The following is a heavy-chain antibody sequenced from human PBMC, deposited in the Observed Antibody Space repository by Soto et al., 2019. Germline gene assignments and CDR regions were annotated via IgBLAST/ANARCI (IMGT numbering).Heavy chain of an antibody. D-gene: IGHD2-2*01. CDR2: IYPADSDT. CDR1: GYSFNSYW. J-gene: IGHJ4*02. V-gene: IGHV5-51*01. CDR3: ARQAIYAHYFDY. Sequence: PGESLKISCKGSGYSFNSYWIGWVRQMPGKGLEWMGIIYPADSDTRYSPSFQGQVTISADKSITTAYLQWSSLKASDTAMYYCARQAIYAHYFDYWGQGTPVTVSS.